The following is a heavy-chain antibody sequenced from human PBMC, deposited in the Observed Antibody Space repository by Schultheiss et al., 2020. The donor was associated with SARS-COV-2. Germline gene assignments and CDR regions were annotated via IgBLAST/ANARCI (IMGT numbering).Heavy chain of an antibody. CDR2: ISASGGST. Sequence: GESLKISCAASGFTFSSCAMSWVRQAPGKGLEWVSVISASGGSTYYADSVKGRFTISRDNSKNTLYLQMNSLRAEDTAVYYCAREGGAGLPVYYFDYWGQGTLVTVSS. J-gene: IGHJ4*02. D-gene: IGHD3-16*01. CDR1: GFTFSSCA. CDR3: AREGGAGLPVYYFDY. V-gene: IGHV3-23*01.